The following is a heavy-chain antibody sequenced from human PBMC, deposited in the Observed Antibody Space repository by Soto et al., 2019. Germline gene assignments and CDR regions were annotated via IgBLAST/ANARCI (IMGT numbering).Heavy chain of an antibody. J-gene: IGHJ6*02. Sequence: EVQLLESGGGLVQPGGSLRLSCAASGFTFSSYGMSWVRQAPGKGLEWISTINDGGGTTHYADSVKGRFTISRDNTKYTLFLQMNSLRAEDAAVYYCAKLWWGGGRTLDVWGQGTTVTVSS. V-gene: IGHV3-23*01. CDR1: GFTFSSYG. CDR3: AKLWWGGGRTLDV. CDR2: INDGGGTT. D-gene: IGHD2-8*02.